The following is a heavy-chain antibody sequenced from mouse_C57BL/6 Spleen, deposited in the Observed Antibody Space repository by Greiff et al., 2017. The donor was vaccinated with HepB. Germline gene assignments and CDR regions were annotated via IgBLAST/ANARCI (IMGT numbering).Heavy chain of an antibody. CDR3: ASGDDYDGYAMDY. CDR1: GYTFTDYN. Sequence: EVKLVESGPELVKPGASVKMSCKASGYTFTDYNMHWVKQSHGKSLEWIGYINPNNGGTSYNQKFKGKATLTVNKSSSTAYMELRSLTSEDSAVYYCASGDDYDGYAMDYWGQGTSVTVSS. V-gene: IGHV1-22*01. D-gene: IGHD2-4*01. J-gene: IGHJ4*01. CDR2: INPNNGGT.